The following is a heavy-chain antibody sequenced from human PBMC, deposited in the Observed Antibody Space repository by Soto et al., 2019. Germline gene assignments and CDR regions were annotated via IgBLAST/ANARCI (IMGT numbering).Heavy chain of an antibody. CDR3: ARDLGYYDSSGRRSAFDI. Sequence: GKGLEWVSGVSASGLNTDYADPVKGRFYISRDNSKNTVSLHMNSLRAEDTAVYYCARDLGYYDSSGRRSAFDIWGQGTMVTVSS. CDR2: VSASGLNT. V-gene: IGHV3-23*01. D-gene: IGHD3-22*01. J-gene: IGHJ3*02.